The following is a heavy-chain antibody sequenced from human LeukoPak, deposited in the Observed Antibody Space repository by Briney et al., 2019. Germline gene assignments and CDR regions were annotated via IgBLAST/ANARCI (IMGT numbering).Heavy chain of an antibody. V-gene: IGHV4-34*01. Sequence: SETLSLTCAVYGGSFSGYYWSRIRQPPGKGLEWIGSIYYSGSTYYNPSLKSRVTISVDASKNQFSLKLSSVTAADTAVYYCARHPNSGWYNDYWGQGALVTVSS. D-gene: IGHD6-19*01. CDR3: ARHPNSGWYNDY. CDR1: GGSFSGYY. CDR2: IYYSGST. J-gene: IGHJ4*02.